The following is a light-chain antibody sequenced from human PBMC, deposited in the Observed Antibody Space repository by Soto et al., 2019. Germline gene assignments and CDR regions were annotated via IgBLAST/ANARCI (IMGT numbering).Light chain of an antibody. CDR1: SSNIGAGYD. CDR2: GDN. Sequence: QLVLTQPPSVSGAPGQRVTISCTGSSSNIGAGYDVHWYQLLPGTAPKLLIYGDNNRPSGVPDRFSVSKSGTSASLAITGLQAEDEADYYCQSYDSSLSASVVFGGGTKVTVL. V-gene: IGLV1-40*01. J-gene: IGLJ2*01. CDR3: QSYDSSLSASVV.